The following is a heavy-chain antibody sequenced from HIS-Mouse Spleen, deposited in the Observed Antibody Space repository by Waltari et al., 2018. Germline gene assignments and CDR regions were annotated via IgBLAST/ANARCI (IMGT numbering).Heavy chain of an antibody. Sequence: QVQLVQSGAEVKKPGASVKVSCKASGYTFTGYYMHWVRQAPGQGLGWMGGIKPNSGGTNDAQKFQGRVTMTRDRSISTAYMELSRLRSDDTAVYYCARSPSGSSWYDYWGQGTLVTVSS. CDR1: GYTFTGYY. CDR2: IKPNSGGT. CDR3: ARSPSGSSWYDY. J-gene: IGHJ4*02. D-gene: IGHD6-13*01. V-gene: IGHV1-2*02.